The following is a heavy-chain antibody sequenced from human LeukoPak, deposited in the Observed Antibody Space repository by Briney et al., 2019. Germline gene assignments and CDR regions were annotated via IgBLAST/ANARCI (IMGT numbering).Heavy chain of an antibody. J-gene: IGHJ4*02. CDR1: GFTFSSYS. CDR3: AREIVVVPAAKDY. D-gene: IGHD2-2*01. V-gene: IGHV3-48*01. Sequence: GGSLRLSCAASGFTFSSYSMNWVRQAPGKGLEWVSYISSSSSTIYYADSVKGRFTISRDNSKNTLYLQMNSLRAEDTAVYYCAREIVVVPAAKDYWGQGTLVTVSS. CDR2: ISSSSSTI.